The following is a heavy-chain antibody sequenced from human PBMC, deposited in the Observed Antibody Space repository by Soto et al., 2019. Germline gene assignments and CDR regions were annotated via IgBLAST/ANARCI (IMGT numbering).Heavy chain of an antibody. CDR3: ARDGVVVPENWFDP. J-gene: IGHJ5*02. D-gene: IGHD2-2*01. CDR2: IIPILGIA. V-gene: IGHV1-69*04. Sequence: GASVKVSCKASGGTFSSYTISWVRQAPGQGLEWMGRIIPILGIANYAQKFQGRVTITADKSTSTAYMELSSLRSEDTAVYYCARDGVVVPENWFDPWGQGTLVTVSS. CDR1: GGTFSSYT.